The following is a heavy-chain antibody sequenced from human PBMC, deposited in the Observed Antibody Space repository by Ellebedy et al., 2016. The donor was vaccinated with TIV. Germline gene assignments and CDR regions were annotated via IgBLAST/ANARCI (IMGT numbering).Heavy chain of an antibody. J-gene: IGHJ4*02. CDR2: INHSGSP. D-gene: IGHD3/OR15-3a*01. CDR3: ARGLKGSGLGIDY. V-gene: IGHV4-34*01. Sequence: SETLSLTCTVYGGSFNNYFWSWIRQPPGKGLEWLGEINHSGSPNYNPSLKSRVTISVDTSKTQFSLKLKSVTAADTAVYYCARGLKGSGLGIDYWGQGALVTVSS. CDR1: GGSFNNYF.